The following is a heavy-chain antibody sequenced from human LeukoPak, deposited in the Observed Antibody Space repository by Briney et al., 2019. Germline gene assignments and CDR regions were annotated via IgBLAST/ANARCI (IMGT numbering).Heavy chain of an antibody. V-gene: IGHV3-21*01. CDR1: GFTFSSYS. Sequence: GGSLRLSCAASGFTFSSYSMNWVRQAPGKGLEWVSPISSSSSYIYYADSVKGRFTISRDNAKNSLYLQMNSLRAEDTAVYYCAREYCSGGSCYGEYFQHWGQGTLVTVSS. J-gene: IGHJ1*01. CDR3: AREYCSGGSCYGEYFQH. CDR2: ISSSSSYI. D-gene: IGHD2-15*01.